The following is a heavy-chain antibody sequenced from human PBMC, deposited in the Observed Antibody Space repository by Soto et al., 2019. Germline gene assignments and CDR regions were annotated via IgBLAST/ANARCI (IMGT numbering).Heavy chain of an antibody. V-gene: IGHV3-30-3*01. CDR2: ISFDGTKK. Sequence: GGSLRLSCAASGFTFNIYALHWVRQAPGKGLEWVAVISFDGTKKYYSDSVKGRFTISRDDLKNTLYLQMNNLRVEDAALYFCAREDDYGYRYINYGLDVWGQGTTVTVSS. J-gene: IGHJ6*02. CDR3: AREDDYGYRYINYGLDV. CDR1: GFTFNIYA. D-gene: IGHD4-17*01.